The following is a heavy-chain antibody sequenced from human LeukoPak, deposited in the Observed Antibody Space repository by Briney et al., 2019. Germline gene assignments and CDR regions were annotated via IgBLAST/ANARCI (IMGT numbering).Heavy chain of an antibody. CDR3: AKNNDQQHYYYYMDV. D-gene: IGHD6-13*01. CDR2: ISYDGSNK. V-gene: IGHV3-30*18. J-gene: IGHJ6*03. Sequence: GGSLRLSCAASGFTFSSYGMHWVRQVPGKGLEWVAVISYDGSNKYYADSVKGRFTISRDNSKSTLYLQMNSLRAEDTAVYYCAKNNDQQHYYYYMDVWGKGTTVTVSS. CDR1: GFTFSSYG.